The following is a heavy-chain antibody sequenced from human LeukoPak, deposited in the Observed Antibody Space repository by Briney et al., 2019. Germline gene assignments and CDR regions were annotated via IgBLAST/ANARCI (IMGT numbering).Heavy chain of an antibody. CDR1: GYTFTSYY. CDR2: INPSAGST. V-gene: IGHV1-46*01. J-gene: IGHJ4*02. Sequence: ASVKLSCKASGYTFTSYYMHWVRQAPGQGLEWMGIINPSAGSTSYEQKFQGRVTMTRDTSTSTVYMELSSLRSEDTAVYYCARGDYYDSSGYSHTDYWGQGTLVTVSS. CDR3: ARGDYYDSSGYSHTDY. D-gene: IGHD3-22*01.